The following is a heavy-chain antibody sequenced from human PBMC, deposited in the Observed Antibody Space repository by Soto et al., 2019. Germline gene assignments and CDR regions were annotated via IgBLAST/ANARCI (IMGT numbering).Heavy chain of an antibody. CDR1: GGTFSSYA. Sequence: QVQLVQSGAEVKKPGSSVKVSCKASGGTFSSYAISWVRQAPGQGLEWMGGIIPIFGTANYAQKFQGRVTITADESTSTAYMELSSRRSEDTAVYYCASSGSWGDLLNPGNYWGQGTLVTVSS. CDR2: IIPIFGTA. J-gene: IGHJ4*02. D-gene: IGHD1-26*01. V-gene: IGHV1-69*01. CDR3: ASSGSWGDLLNPGNY.